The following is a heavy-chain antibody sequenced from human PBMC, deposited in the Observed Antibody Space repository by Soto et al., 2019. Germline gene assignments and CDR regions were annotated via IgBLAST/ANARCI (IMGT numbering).Heavy chain of an antibody. Sequence: PSETLSLTCTVSGGSISSSSYYWGWIRQPPGKGLEWIGSIYYSGSTYYNPSLKSRVTISVDTSKNQFSLKLSSVTAADTAVYYCARLSHLWFGELYKFDPWGQGTLVTVSS. CDR2: IYYSGST. V-gene: IGHV4-39*01. D-gene: IGHD3-10*01. CDR3: ARLSHLWFGELYKFDP. CDR1: GGSISSSSYY. J-gene: IGHJ5*02.